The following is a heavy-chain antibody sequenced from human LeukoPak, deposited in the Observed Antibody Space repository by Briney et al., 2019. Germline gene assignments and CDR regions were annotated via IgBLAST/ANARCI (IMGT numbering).Heavy chain of an antibody. V-gene: IGHV1-2*02. J-gene: IGHJ4*02. Sequence: GASVKVSCKASGYTFTGYYMHWVRQAPGQGREWMGWINPNRGGTNYAQRFQGRVTMSRDTSISTAYMELSKLRSDDTAVYYCARDGHSPGRYDSSGYYFPTFDYWGQGTLVTVSS. CDR2: INPNRGGT. CDR1: GYTFTGYY. CDR3: ARDGHSPGRYDSSGYYFPTFDY. D-gene: IGHD3-22*01.